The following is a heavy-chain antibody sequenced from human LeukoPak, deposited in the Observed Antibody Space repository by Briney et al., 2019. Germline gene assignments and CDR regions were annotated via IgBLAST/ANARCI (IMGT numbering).Heavy chain of an antibody. CDR3: TTDPTFDWLLLKLTQFDY. J-gene: IGHJ4*02. Sequence: PGGSLRLSCAVSGFTFNNAWMSWVRQAPGKGLEWIGRIKSKTDGGTTDYAAPVKGRFTISRDDSKNTLYLQMNSLKTEDTAVYYCTTDPTFDWLLLKLTQFDYRGQGTLVTVSS. V-gene: IGHV3-15*01. CDR1: GFTFNNAW. CDR2: IKSKTDGGTT. D-gene: IGHD3-9*01.